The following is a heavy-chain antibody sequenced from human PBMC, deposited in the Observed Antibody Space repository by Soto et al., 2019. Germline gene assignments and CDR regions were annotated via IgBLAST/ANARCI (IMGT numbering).Heavy chain of an antibody. Sequence: QLQLVESGGGVVQPGRSLRLSCAASGFTFSSYGMHWVRQAPGKGLEWVAVIWYDGSNKYYADSVKGRFTISRDNSKNTLYLQMNSLRAEDTAVYYCAVVAPVAGTLVAPDYWGQGTLVTVSS. CDR2: IWYDGSNK. CDR1: GFTFSSYG. D-gene: IGHD6-19*01. CDR3: AVVAPVAGTLVAPDY. V-gene: IGHV3-33*01. J-gene: IGHJ4*02.